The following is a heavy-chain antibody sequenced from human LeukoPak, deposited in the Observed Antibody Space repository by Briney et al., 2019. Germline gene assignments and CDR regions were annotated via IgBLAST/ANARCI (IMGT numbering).Heavy chain of an antibody. Sequence: GGSLGLSCAASGFTFSSYAMHWVRQAPGKGLEWVAVISYDGSNKYYADSVKGRFTISRDNSKNTLYLQMNSLRAEDTAVYYCARDRAVVVAALYYYYYGMDVWGKGTTVTVSS. D-gene: IGHD2-15*01. J-gene: IGHJ6*04. CDR3: ARDRAVVVAALYYYYYGMDV. V-gene: IGHV3-30*04. CDR2: ISYDGSNK. CDR1: GFTFSSYA.